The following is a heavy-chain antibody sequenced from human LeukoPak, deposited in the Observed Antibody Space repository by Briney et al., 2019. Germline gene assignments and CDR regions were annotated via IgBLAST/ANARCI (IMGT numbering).Heavy chain of an antibody. Sequence: ASVNVSCKVSGYTLTELSMHWVRQAPGKGLEWMGGFDPEDGETIYAQKFQGRVTMTEDTSTDTAYMELSSLRSEDTAVYYCATDPYYYGSGSAVDPGDYWGQGTLVTVSS. J-gene: IGHJ4*02. CDR3: ATDPYYYGSGSAVDPGDY. V-gene: IGHV1-24*01. CDR1: GYTLTELS. D-gene: IGHD3-10*01. CDR2: FDPEDGET.